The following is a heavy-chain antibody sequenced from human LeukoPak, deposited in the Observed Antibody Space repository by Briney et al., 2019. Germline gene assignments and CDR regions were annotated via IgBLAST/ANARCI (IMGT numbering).Heavy chain of an antibody. V-gene: IGHV1-18*01. CDR1: GYTFTSYG. CDR2: ISAYNGNT. CDR3: ARDRLLSYYDFWSGYYTSYTNWFDP. D-gene: IGHD3-3*01. Sequence: GASVKVSCKASGYTFTSYGISWVRQAPGQGLEWMGWISAYNGNTNYAQKLQGRVTMTTDTSTSTAYMELRSLRSDDTAVYYCARDRLLSYYDFWSGYYTSYTNWFDPWGQGTLVTVSS. J-gene: IGHJ5*02.